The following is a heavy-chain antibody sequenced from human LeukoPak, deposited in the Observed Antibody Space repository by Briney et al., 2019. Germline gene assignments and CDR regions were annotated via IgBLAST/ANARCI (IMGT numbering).Heavy chain of an antibody. Sequence: GGSLRLSCAASGFTFSSYAMSWVRQAPGKGLEWVSAISGSGGSTYYADSVKGRFTISRDNSKNTLYLQMNSLRAQDTAVYYCAKDRGYCSSTSCPHDYWGQGTLVTVSS. CDR1: GFTFSSYA. V-gene: IGHV3-23*01. CDR2: ISGSGGST. J-gene: IGHJ4*02. CDR3: AKDRGYCSSTSCPHDY. D-gene: IGHD2-2*01.